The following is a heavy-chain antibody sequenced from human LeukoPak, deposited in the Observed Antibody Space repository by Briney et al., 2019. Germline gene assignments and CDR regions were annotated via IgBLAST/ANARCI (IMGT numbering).Heavy chain of an antibody. CDR2: INPNSGDT. J-gene: IGHJ5*02. CDR3: ARPNGDYYNWFDP. V-gene: IGHV1-2*02. D-gene: IGHD2-21*02. Sequence: ALVMASCKASGYTFTAYSIHWVRQAPGHGPEWMGCINPNSGDTNYPPKFQDRVTLSRDTSISTAYMELTDLRSDDTAMYYCARPNGDYYNWFDPWGQGTLVTVSS. CDR1: GYTFTAYS.